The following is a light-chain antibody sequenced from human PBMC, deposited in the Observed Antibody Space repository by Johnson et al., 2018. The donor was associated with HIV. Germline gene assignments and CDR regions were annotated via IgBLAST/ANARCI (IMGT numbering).Light chain of an antibody. CDR2: ENN. CDR1: SSNIGNNY. V-gene: IGLV1-51*02. CDR3: GTWDSSLSASYV. Sequence: QSVLTQPPSVSAAPGQRVTISCSGSSSNIGNNYVSWYQQLPGTAPKLLIYENNKRPSGIPDRFSASKSGTSATLGITGLQTGDEADYFGGTWDSSLSASYVFGAGTKVTVL. J-gene: IGLJ1*01.